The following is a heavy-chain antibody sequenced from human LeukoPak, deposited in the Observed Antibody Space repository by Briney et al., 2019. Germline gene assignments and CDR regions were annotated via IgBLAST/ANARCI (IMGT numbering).Heavy chain of an antibody. D-gene: IGHD1-26*01. V-gene: IGHV3-53*01. Sequence: GGSLRLSCAASGFTVSSNYMSWVRQAPGKGLEWVSVIYSGGSTYYADSVKGRFTISRDNSKNTLYLQMNSLRAEDTAVYYCAKREWELKNDAFDIWGQGTMVTVSS. CDR2: IYSGGST. J-gene: IGHJ3*02. CDR3: AKREWELKNDAFDI. CDR1: GFTVSSNY.